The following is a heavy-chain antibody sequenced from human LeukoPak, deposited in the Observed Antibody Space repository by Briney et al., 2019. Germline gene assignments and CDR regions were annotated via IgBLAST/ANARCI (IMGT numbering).Heavy chain of an antibody. Sequence: GRSLRLSCAASGFTFDDYAMHWVRQAPGKGLEWVSGISWNSGSIGYADSVKGRFTISRDNAKNSLYLQVNSLRGDDTAVYHCARIGYSSSALDYWGQGTLITVSS. CDR2: ISWNSGSI. V-gene: IGHV3-9*01. J-gene: IGHJ4*02. CDR3: ARIGYSSSALDY. CDR1: GFTFDDYA. D-gene: IGHD2-2*03.